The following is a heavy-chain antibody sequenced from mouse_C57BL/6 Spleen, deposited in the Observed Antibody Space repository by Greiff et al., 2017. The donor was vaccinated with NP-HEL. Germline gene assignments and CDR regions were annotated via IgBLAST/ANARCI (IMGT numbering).Heavy chain of an antibody. CDR2: ISSGGSYT. Sequence: DVHLVESGGDLVKPGGSLKLSCAASGFTFSSYGMSWVRQTPDKRLEWVATISSGGSYTYYPDSVKGRFTISRDNAKNTLYLQMSSLKSEDTAMYYCARHEDYGSSFDYWGQGTTLTVSS. D-gene: IGHD1-1*01. CDR1: GFTFSSYG. CDR3: ARHEDYGSSFDY. V-gene: IGHV5-6*01. J-gene: IGHJ2*01.